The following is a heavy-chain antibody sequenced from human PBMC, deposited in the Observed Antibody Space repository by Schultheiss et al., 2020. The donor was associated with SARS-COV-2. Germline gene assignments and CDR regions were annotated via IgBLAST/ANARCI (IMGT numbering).Heavy chain of an antibody. V-gene: IGHV3-21*01. J-gene: IGHJ3*02. CDR3: ARDRGFVVVTATPGI. Sequence: GGSLRLSCAASGFTFSSYSMNWVRQAPGKGLEWVSSISSSSSYIYYADSVKGRFTISRDNAKNSLYLQMNSLRAEDTAVYYCARDRGFVVVTATPGIWGQGTMVTVSS. CDR1: GFTFSSYS. CDR2: ISSSSSYI. D-gene: IGHD2-21*02.